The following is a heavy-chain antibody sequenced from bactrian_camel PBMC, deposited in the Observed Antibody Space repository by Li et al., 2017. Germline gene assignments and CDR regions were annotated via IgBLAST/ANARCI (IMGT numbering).Heavy chain of an antibody. V-gene: IGHV3S42*01. CDR1: GYSRSRYC. CDR2: LSYSGAT. Sequence: DVQLVESGGDSVQAGGSLRLSCTVRGYSRSRYCLGWFRQGSGKEREGVAALSYSGATSYAESAEGRFTISRDNVENTLYLEMNTLKPDDTAMYYCAYFRRAISGCTHDLRYQGNYRGQGTQVTVS. D-gene: IGHD1*01. CDR3: AYFRRAISGCTHDLRYQGNY. J-gene: IGHJ4*01.